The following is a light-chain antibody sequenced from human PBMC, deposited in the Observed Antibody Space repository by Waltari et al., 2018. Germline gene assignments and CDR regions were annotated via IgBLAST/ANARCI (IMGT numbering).Light chain of an antibody. V-gene: IGKV1-39*01. CDR3: QQSYSTLMYT. Sequence: DIQITQSPSSLSASVVDRVTITCRASQSISSYLNWYQQKPGKAPKLLIYAASSLQSGVPSRFSGSGSGTDFTLTISSLQPEDFATYYCQQSYSTLMYTFGQGTKLEIK. CDR1: QSISSY. CDR2: AAS. J-gene: IGKJ2*01.